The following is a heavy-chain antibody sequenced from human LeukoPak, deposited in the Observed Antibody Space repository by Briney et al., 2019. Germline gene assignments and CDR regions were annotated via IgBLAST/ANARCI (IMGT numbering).Heavy chain of an antibody. J-gene: IGHJ3*02. CDR3: ATNGGSPHKDPCDI. CDR1: GFTVSSNY. D-gene: IGHD2-15*01. V-gene: IGHV3-7*01. Sequence: PGGSLRLSCAASGFTVSSNYMTWVRQAPGKGLEWVANINQDGGEKYYVDSVRGRFTISRDNAKKSLYLQMNTLRAEDTAVYYCATNGGSPHKDPCDIWGQGTMVTVSS. CDR2: INQDGGEK.